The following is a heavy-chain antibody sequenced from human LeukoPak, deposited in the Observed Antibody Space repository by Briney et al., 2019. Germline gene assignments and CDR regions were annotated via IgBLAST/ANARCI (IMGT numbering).Heavy chain of an antibody. J-gene: IGHJ5*02. CDR3: AGDKETTGNGRPNWFDP. CDR2: IFQRGYS. V-gene: IGHV4-38-2*01. D-gene: IGHD1-1*01. Sequence: SEALSLTCAVSGYSISSGYYWGWIRQPPGKGLQWIGSIFQRGYSYYNPSLKSRVTISVDTSRNQFSLKLSSVTAADTAVYYCAGDKETTGNGRPNWFDPWGQGTLVTVSS. CDR1: GYSISSGYY.